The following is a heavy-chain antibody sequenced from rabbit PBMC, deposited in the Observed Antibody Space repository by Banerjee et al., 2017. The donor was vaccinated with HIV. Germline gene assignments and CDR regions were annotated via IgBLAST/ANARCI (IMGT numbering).Heavy chain of an antibody. J-gene: IGHJ6*01. Sequence: QEQLVESGGGLVKPGASLTLTCTASGFTLSSYWMCWVRQAPGKGLEWIACIYTGNSGSTYYANWAKGRFTISKTSSTTVTLQMTSLTAADTATYFCARGGNDGGDGLSLWGPGTLVTVS. V-gene: IGHV1S45*01. D-gene: IGHD2-1*01. CDR1: GFTLSSYW. CDR2: IYTGNSGST. CDR3: ARGGNDGGDGLSL.